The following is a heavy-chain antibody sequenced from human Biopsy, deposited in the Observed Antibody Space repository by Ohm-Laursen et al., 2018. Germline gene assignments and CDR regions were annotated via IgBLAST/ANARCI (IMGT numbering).Heavy chain of an antibody. CDR2: DFYTGTT. CDR3: ARDTPNEHSPSGNIRHYSAMDV. D-gene: IGHD4-23*01. J-gene: IGHJ6*02. Sequence: GTLSLTCVVSGGSVNSDTSCWSWIRQPPGKGLEWIGYDFYTGTTNYSPSLKSRVTISLDTSRNQFSLRLSSVTAADTAMYYCARDTPNEHSPSGNIRHYSAMDVWGQGTAVTVSS. CDR1: GGSVNSDTSC. V-gene: IGHV4-61*01.